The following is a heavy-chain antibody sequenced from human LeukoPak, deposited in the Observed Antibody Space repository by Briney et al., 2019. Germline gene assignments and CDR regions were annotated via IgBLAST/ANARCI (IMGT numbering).Heavy chain of an antibody. CDR1: GGSISSSSYY. J-gene: IGHJ5*02. D-gene: IGHD3-22*01. V-gene: IGHV4-39*01. CDR2: IYYSGST. Sequence: KPSETLSLTCTVSGGSISSSSYYWGWIRQPPGKGLEWIGSIYYSGSTYYNPSLKSRVTISVDTSKIQFSLKLSSVTAADTAVYYCASQGDSSGYYWGFDPWGQGTLVTVSS. CDR3: ASQGDSSGYYWGFDP.